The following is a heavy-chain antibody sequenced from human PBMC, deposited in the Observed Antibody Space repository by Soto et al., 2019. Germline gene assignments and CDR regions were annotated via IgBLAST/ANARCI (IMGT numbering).Heavy chain of an antibody. J-gene: IGHJ4*02. Sequence: EASVKVSCKASGGTFSSYAISWVRQAPGQGLEWMGGIIPIFGTANYAQKFQGRVTITADESTSTAYMELSSLRSEDTAVYYCAREGRWLQSNFGYWGQGTLVTVSS. CDR3: AREGRWLQSNFGY. V-gene: IGHV1-69*13. CDR2: IIPIFGTA. CDR1: GGTFSSYA. D-gene: IGHD5-12*01.